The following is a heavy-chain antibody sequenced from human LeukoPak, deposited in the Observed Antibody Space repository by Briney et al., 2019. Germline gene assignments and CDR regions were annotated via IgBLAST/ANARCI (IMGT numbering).Heavy chain of an antibody. Sequence: GGSLRLSCAASGFTFSSYAMSWVRQAPGKGLEWVSAISGSGGSTYYADSVKGRFTISRDNSKSTLYLQMNSLRAEDPAVYYCAKTDSSSWYVSNWFDPWGQGTLVTVSS. CDR1: GFTFSSYA. D-gene: IGHD6-13*01. J-gene: IGHJ5*02. CDR2: ISGSGGST. V-gene: IGHV3-23*01. CDR3: AKTDSSSWYVSNWFDP.